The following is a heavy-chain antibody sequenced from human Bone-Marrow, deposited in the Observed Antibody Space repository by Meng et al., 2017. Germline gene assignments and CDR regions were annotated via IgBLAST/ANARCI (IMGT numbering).Heavy chain of an antibody. V-gene: IGHV3-30*01. CDR2: ISYDGSNK. Sequence: VELGGGGGGGVMPGRSVRICCAASGFTFSSYAMHCVCQAPGKGLEWVAVISYDGSNKYYADSVKGRFTISRENSKNTLYLQMNSLRAEDTAVYYCARGGNEFDYWGQGTLVTVSS. D-gene: IGHD4-23*01. J-gene: IGHJ4*02. CDR1: GFTFSSYA. CDR3: ARGGNEFDY.